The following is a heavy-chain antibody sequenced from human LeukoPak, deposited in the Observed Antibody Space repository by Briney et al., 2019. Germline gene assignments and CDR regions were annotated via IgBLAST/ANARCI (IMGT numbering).Heavy chain of an antibody. CDR2: INPNSGGT. V-gene: IGHV1-2*02. Sequence: ASVKVSCKASGYTFTSYGISWVRQAPGQGLEWMGWINPNSGGTNYAQKFRDRVTMTRDTSINTAYMELSRLRSDDTAVYYCARVFRGNNNWYRPYDYWGQGTLVTVSS. CDR3: ARVFRGNNNWYRPYDY. D-gene: IGHD1/OR15-1a*01. J-gene: IGHJ4*02. CDR1: GYTFTSYG.